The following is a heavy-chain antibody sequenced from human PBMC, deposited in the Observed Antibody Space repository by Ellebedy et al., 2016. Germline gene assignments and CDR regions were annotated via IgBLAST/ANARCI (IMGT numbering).Heavy chain of an antibody. D-gene: IGHD1-7*01. CDR3: AKASELWQLVH. J-gene: IGHJ5*02. Sequence: GGSLRLSCAASGFSFRNYGMHWVRQAPGKGLEWMAVISYNGGNEFYADSVKGRFTISRDNSKNTLYLQMNSLRPEDTAVYYCAKASELWQLVHWGQGTLVTVSS. V-gene: IGHV3-30*18. CDR1: GFSFRNYG. CDR2: ISYNGGNE.